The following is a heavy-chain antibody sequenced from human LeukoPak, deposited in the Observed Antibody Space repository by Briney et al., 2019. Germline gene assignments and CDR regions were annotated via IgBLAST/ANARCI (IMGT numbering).Heavy chain of an antibody. CDR2: INPNSGGT. J-gene: IGHJ3*02. CDR3: ARIYTVIDAFDI. D-gene: IGHD4-17*01. V-gene: IGHV1-2*02. CDR1: GYTFTGYY. Sequence: ASVKVSCKASGYTFTGYYTHWVRQAPGQGLEWMGWINPNSGGTNYAQKFQGRVTMTRDTSISTAYMELSRLRSDDTAVYYCARIYTVIDAFDIWGQGTMVTVSS.